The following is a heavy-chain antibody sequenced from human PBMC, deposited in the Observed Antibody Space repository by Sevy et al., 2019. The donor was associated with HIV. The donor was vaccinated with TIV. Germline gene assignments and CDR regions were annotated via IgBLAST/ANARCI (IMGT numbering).Heavy chain of an antibody. J-gene: IGHJ3*02. D-gene: IGHD4-17*01. CDR2: ISYDGSNK. V-gene: IGHV3-30-3*01. CDR3: ARACPLYGDNEGDAFDI. Sequence: GGSLRLSCAASGFTFSSYAMHWVRQAPGKGLEWVAVISYDGSNKYYADSVKGRFTISRDNSKNTLYLQMNSLRAEDTAVYYCARACPLYGDNEGDAFDIWGQGTMVTISS. CDR1: GFTFSSYA.